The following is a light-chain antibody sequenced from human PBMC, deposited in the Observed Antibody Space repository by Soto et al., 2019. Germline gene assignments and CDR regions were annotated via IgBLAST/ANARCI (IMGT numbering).Light chain of an antibody. CDR1: QNINNY. V-gene: IGKV1-33*01. J-gene: IGKJ5*01. CDR2: DAS. CDR3: QHYENLPT. Sequence: DFQMTQSPSSLSASVGDSVTITCQASQNINNYFNLYQPKPGRXPXXLIYDASNLEACFPSRLRRSSSDTYFTFTLSRMHPEDIATYYCQHYENLPTFGQVTRLENK.